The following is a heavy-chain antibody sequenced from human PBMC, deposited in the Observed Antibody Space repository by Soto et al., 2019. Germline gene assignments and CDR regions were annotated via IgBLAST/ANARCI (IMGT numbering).Heavy chain of an antibody. Sequence: PGGSLRLSCAASGFTFSSYEMNRVRQAPGKGLEWVSYISSSGSTIYYADSVKGRFTISRDNAQNSLYLQMNSLRAEDTAVYYCARNGYYYDSSGYYPLDYWGQGTLVTVSS. D-gene: IGHD3-22*01. CDR2: ISSSGSTI. V-gene: IGHV3-48*03. CDR1: GFTFSSYE. J-gene: IGHJ4*02. CDR3: ARNGYYYDSSGYYPLDY.